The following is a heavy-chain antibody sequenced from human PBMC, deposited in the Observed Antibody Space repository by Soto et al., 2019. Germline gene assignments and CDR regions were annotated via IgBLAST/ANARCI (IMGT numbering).Heavy chain of an antibody. CDR3: SKSTAGWWEDDYYGMDV. D-gene: IGHD1-26*01. CDR2: IYHSGST. V-gene: IGHV4-4*02. J-gene: IGHJ6*02. Sequence: QVQLQESGPGLVKPSGTLSLTCAVSGGSISSSNWWSWVRQPPGKGLEWIGEIYHSGSTNYNQSLKSRVTISVDKSKNQFSLKLSSVTAADTAVDYCSKSTAGWWEDDYYGMDVWGQGTTVTVSS. CDR1: GGSISSSNW.